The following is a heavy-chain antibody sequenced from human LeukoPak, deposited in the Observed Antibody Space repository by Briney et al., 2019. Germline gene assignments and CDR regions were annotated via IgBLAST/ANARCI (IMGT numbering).Heavy chain of an antibody. V-gene: IGHV4-61*08. J-gene: IGHJ5*02. CDR2: IYYSGST. CDR1: GGSISSGGYY. Sequence: PSQTLSLTCAVSGGSISSGGYYWSWIRQPPGKGLEWIGYIYYSGSTNYNPSLKSRVTISVDTSKNQFSLKLSSVTAADTAVYYCARLITISDRSWFDPWGQGTLVTVSS. CDR3: ARLITISDRSWFDP. D-gene: IGHD3-3*01.